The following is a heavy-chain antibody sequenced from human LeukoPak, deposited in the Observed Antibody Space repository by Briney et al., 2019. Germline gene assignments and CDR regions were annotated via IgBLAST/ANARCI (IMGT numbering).Heavy chain of an antibody. CDR2: ISYDGSNK. J-gene: IGHJ5*02. D-gene: IGHD1-26*01. Sequence: GGSLRLSCAASGFTFSSYAMHWVRQAPGKGLEWVAVISYDGSNKYYADSVKGRFTISRDNSKNTLYLQMNSLRAEDTAVYYCARGAGSYYDNWFDPWGQGTLVTVSS. CDR1: GFTFSSYA. V-gene: IGHV3-30*01. CDR3: ARGAGSYYDNWFDP.